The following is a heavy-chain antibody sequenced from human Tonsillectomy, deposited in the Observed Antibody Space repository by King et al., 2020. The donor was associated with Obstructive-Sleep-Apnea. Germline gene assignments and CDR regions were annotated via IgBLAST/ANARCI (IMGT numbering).Heavy chain of an antibody. V-gene: IGHV3-64D*06. CDR2: ISGNGGST. D-gene: IGHD1-26*01. Sequence: VQLVESGGGLVQPGGSLRLSCSVSGFTFSTYAMHWVRQAPGKGLEFVSAISGNGGSTNYADSVKGRFTISRDNSKNALFLQMSSLRGEDTAVYYCVKGQGATYYYYGMDVWGQGTTVTVSS. CDR1: GFTFSTYA. J-gene: IGHJ6*02. CDR3: VKGQGATYYYYGMDV.